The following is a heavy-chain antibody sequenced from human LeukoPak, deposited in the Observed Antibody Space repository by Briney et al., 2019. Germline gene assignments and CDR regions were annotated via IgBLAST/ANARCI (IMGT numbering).Heavy chain of an antibody. V-gene: IGHV3-48*03. Sequence: GGSLRLSCAASGFTFSSYEMNWVRQAPGKGLEWVSYISSSGSTIYYADSVKGRFTISRDNAKNSLYLQMNSLRAEDTAVYYCAREERRGKLYYGGNSRELDYWGQGTLVTVSS. D-gene: IGHD4-23*01. CDR3: AREERRGKLYYGGNSRELDY. J-gene: IGHJ4*02. CDR1: GFTFSSYE. CDR2: ISSSGSTI.